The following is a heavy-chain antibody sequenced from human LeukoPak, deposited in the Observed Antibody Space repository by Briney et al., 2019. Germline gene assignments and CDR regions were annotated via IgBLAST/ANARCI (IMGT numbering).Heavy chain of an antibody. CDR3: ARGGSGSSGFDY. J-gene: IGHJ4*02. Sequence: GGSLRLSCAASGFIFSSYSMNWVRQAPGMGLEWVSSISSSSSYIYYADSVKGRFTISRDNAKNSLYLQMNSLRAEDTAVYYCARGGSGSSGFDYWGQETLVTVSS. D-gene: IGHD3-10*01. CDR2: ISSSSSYI. CDR1: GFIFSSYS. V-gene: IGHV3-21*01.